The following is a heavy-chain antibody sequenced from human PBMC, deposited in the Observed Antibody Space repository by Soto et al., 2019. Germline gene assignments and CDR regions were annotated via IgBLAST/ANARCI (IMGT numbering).Heavy chain of an antibody. Sequence: QVQLVESGGGVVQPGRSLRLSCAASGFTFSSYAMHWVRQAPGKGLEWVAVISYDGSNKYYADSVKGRFTISRDNSKNTLYLQMNSLRAEDTAVYYCARVLKIVATMLGGAFDICGQGTMVTVSS. V-gene: IGHV3-30-3*01. J-gene: IGHJ3*02. CDR2: ISYDGSNK. CDR3: ARVLKIVATMLGGAFDI. CDR1: GFTFSSYA. D-gene: IGHD5-12*01.